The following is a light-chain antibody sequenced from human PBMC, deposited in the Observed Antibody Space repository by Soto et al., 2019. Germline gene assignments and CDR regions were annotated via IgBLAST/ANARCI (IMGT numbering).Light chain of an antibody. CDR3: QQSYSTPGT. J-gene: IGKJ1*01. CDR1: QSISSY. CDR2: AAS. Sequence: DIQMTQSPSSLSASVRDRVTITCRASQSISSYLNWYQQKPGKAPKLLIYAASSLQSGVPSRFSGSGSGTDFTLTISSLQPEDFATYYCQQSYSTPGTFGQGTKVDI. V-gene: IGKV1-39*01.